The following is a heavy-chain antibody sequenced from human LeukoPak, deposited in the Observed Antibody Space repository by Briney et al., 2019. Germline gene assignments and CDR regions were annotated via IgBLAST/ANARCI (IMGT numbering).Heavy chain of an antibody. J-gene: IGHJ4*02. CDR1: GGSISGSSYY. Sequence: SETLSLTCTVSGGSISGSSYYWGWIRQPPGKGLEWIGSIYYSGSTYYNPSLKSRVTISVDTSKNQFSLKLSSVTAADTAVYYCARSSSSWYGDYFDYWGQGTLVTVSS. CDR3: ARSSSSWYGDYFDY. CDR2: IYYSGST. V-gene: IGHV4-39*01. D-gene: IGHD6-13*01.